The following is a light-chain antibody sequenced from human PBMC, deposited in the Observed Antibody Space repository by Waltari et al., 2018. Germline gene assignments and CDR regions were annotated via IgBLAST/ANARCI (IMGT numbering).Light chain of an antibody. J-gene: IGKJ2*01. CDR2: AAY. CDR3: QQTYSTLVFT. V-gene: IGKV1-39*01. CDR1: QSISIY. Sequence: DIQMTQSPSSLSASVGDKVTITCRARQSISIYVKWYKQNPGKAPKPRLHAAYSVQSGVPARLSGSGSGTDFTLTISSLQLDDFATSYCQQTYSTLVFTFGQGTKVEI.